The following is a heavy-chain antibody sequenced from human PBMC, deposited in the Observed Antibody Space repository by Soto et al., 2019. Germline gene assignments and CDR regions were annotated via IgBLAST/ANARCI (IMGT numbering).Heavy chain of an antibody. D-gene: IGHD1-7*01. CDR1: GGSISSGGYY. CDR2: IYYSGST. CDR3: ARDRVGPNSKKYFDY. J-gene: IGHJ4*02. V-gene: IGHV4-31*03. Sequence: PSETLSLTCTVSGGSISSGGYYWSWIRQHPGKGLEWIGYIYYSGSTYYNPSLKSRVTISVDTSKNQFSLKLSSVTAADTAVYYCARDRVGPNSKKYFDYWGQGTLVTVSS.